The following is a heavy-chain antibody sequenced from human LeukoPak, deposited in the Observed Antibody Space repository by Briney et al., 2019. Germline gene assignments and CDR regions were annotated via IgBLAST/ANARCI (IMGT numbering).Heavy chain of an antibody. CDR2: IYHSGST. V-gene: IGHV4-4*02. J-gene: IGHJ4*02. CDR1: GGSISSSNW. CDR3: ARAPYYDFWSGNHFDY. Sequence: SGTLSLTCAVSGGSISSSNWWSWVRQPPGKGLEWIGEIYHSGSTNYNPSLKSRVTISVDKSKNQFSLKLSSVTAADTAVYYCARAPYYDFWSGNHFDYWGKGTLVTVSS. D-gene: IGHD3-3*01.